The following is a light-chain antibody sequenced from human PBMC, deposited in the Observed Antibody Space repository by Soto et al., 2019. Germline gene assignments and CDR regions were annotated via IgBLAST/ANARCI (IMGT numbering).Light chain of an antibody. Sequence: EIVLTQSPDTLSLSPGERATLSCRASQTLRSNFLAWYQQRPGQAPSLLIYDASSRASGIPDRFSGSGSGPDFTLAISRLEPEDFAVYYCQQYNGSPRTFGQGTKVEVK. CDR3: QQYNGSPRT. CDR2: DAS. CDR1: QTLRSNF. V-gene: IGKV3-20*01. J-gene: IGKJ1*01.